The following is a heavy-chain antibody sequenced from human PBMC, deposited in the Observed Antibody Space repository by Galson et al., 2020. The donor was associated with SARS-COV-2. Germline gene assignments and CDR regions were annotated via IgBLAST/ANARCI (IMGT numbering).Heavy chain of an antibody. CDR3: ARIRVEMATIGNYYYYGRDV. Sequence: SGPTLVKPTQTLTLTCTFPGFSLSTSGMCVSWIRQPPGKALEWLALIAWDDDKYYSTSLKTRLTISKDTSKNQVVLTMTNMDPVDTATYYCARIRVEMATIGNYYYYGRDVWGQGTTVTVSS. CDR1: GFSLSTSGMC. D-gene: IGHD5-12*01. CDR2: IAWDDDK. J-gene: IGHJ6*02. V-gene: IGHV2-70*01.